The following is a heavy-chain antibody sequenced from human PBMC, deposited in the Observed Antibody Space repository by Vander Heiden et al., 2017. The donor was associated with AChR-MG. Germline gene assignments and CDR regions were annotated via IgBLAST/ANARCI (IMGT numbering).Heavy chain of an antibody. CDR1: GFTFGDYS. Sequence: EVQLVESGGGLVQPGRSLRLSCTASGFTFGDYSMSWFRQAPGRGLEWVGFIRSKAYGGTTEYAASVKGRFTISRDDSKSIAYLQMNSLKTEDTAVYYCTREKGGGRYYGSGSHNWFDPWGQGTLVTVSS. J-gene: IGHJ5*02. D-gene: IGHD3-10*01. V-gene: IGHV3-49*03. CDR2: IRSKAYGGTT. CDR3: TREKGGGRYYGSGSHNWFDP.